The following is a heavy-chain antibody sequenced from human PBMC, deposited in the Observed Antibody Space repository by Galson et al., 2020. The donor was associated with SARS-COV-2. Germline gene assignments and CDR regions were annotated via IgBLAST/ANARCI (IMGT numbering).Heavy chain of an antibody. J-gene: IGHJ6*02. Sequence: SETLSLTCAVYGGSFSGYYWSWIRQPPGKGLEWIGEINHSGSTNYNLSLKSRVTISVDTSKNQFSLKLRSVTAADTAVYYCARGTVVLADNYYFYGMDVWGQGTTVTVSS. CDR2: INHSGST. D-gene: IGHD2-15*01. CDR3: ARGTVVLADNYYFYGMDV. CDR1: GGSFSGYY. V-gene: IGHV4-34*01.